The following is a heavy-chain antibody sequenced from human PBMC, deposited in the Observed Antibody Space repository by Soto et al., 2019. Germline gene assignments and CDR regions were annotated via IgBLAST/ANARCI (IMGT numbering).Heavy chain of an antibody. D-gene: IGHD3-10*01. CDR3: ARDGLVLWFGELSWFDP. CDR2: ISYDGSNK. V-gene: IGHV3-30-3*01. CDR1: GFTFSSYA. Sequence: GGSLRLSCAASGFTFSSYAMHWVRQAPGKGLEWVAVISYDGSNKYYADSVKGRFTISRDNSKNTLYLQMNSLRAEDTAVYYCARDGLVLWFGELSWFDPWGQGTLVTVSS. J-gene: IGHJ5*02.